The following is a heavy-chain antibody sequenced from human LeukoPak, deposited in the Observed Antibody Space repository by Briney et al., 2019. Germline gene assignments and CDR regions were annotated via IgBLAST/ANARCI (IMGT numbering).Heavy chain of an antibody. CDR2: INYSGTT. CDR3: ARLRGGVQLWGD. Sequence: PSETLSLTCTVSSGSFSSSSYFCGWIRQPPGMGLEWIATINYSGTTYYNPSLKRRVTTSVDTSNNQFSLKLNSVTAADTAVYYCARLRGGVQLWGDWGQGALVTVSS. J-gene: IGHJ4*01. D-gene: IGHD5-18*01. CDR1: SGSFSSSSYF. V-gene: IGHV4-39*01.